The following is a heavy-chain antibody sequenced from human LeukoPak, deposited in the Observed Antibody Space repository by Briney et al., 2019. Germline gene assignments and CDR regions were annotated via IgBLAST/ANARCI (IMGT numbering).Heavy chain of an antibody. CDR3: ARTYMVRGVIIEAFDY. D-gene: IGHD3-10*01. CDR2: IYHSGST. Sequence: HPSQTLSLTCAVPGGSISSGGYSWSWIRQPPGKGLEWIGYIYHSGSTYYNPSLKSRVTISVDRSKNQFSLKLSSVTAADTAVYYCARTYMVRGVIIEAFDYWGQGTLVTVSS. V-gene: IGHV4-30-2*01. J-gene: IGHJ4*02. CDR1: GGSISSGGYS.